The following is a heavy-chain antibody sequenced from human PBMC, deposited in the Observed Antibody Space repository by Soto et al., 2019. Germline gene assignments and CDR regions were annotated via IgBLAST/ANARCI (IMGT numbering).Heavy chain of an antibody. D-gene: IGHD2-2*01. Sequence: QVQLVESGGGVVQPGRSLRLSCAASGFTFSSYAMHWVRQAPGKGLEWVAVISYDGSNKYYADSVKGRFTISRDNSKNTLYLQMNSLRAEDTAVYYCARDRCISTRCYALDYWGQGTLVTVSS. CDR2: ISYDGSNK. CDR3: ARDRCISTRCYALDY. CDR1: GFTFSSYA. V-gene: IGHV3-30-3*01. J-gene: IGHJ4*02.